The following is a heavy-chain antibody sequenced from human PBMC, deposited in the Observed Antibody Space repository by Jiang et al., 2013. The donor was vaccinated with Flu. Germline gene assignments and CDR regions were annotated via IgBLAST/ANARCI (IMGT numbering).Heavy chain of an antibody. Sequence: SGAEVKKPGASVKVSCKASGYTFTGYYMHWVRQAPGQGLEWMGWINPNGGDTNYEQKFQDRVTMTRDTSISTAYMELSSLRSDDTAVYYCARRLVGSSVDFDYWGQGTLVAVSS. CDR2: INPNGGDT. J-gene: IGHJ4*02. V-gene: IGHV1-2*02. CDR3: ARRLVGSSVDFDY. CDR1: GYTFTGYY. D-gene: IGHD6-19*01.